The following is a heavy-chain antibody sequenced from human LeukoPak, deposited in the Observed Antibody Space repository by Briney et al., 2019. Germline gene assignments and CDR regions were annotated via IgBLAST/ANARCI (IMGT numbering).Heavy chain of an antibody. CDR1: GFKFSSFS. CDR2: TTSTSSAT. J-gene: IGHJ4*02. D-gene: IGHD5-18*01. Sequence: GGSLRLSCAASGFKFSSFSKGWVRQAPGKGLEWLSYTTSTSSATYYADSLQGRFTISRDNAKNSLYLQINSLRADDTAVYYCARAIASYGDSAYWGQGTLVTVSS. CDR3: ARAIASYGDSAY. V-gene: IGHV3-48*04.